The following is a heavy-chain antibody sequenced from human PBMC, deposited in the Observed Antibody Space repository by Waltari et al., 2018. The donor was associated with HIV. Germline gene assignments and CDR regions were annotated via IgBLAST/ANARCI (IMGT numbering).Heavy chain of an antibody. CDR3: ARMGDTFYCHD. V-gene: IGHV4-4*02. CDR2: IYHSGTT. Sequence: QVQLQESGPGLVKPSGTLSLVCGVSGGSISSNRWWSWVRQPPGKGLEWIGKIYHSGTTNYNPSFTSRVTISVDKSKNHFSLKLRSVTAADTAVYFCARMGDTFYCHDWGQGTLVTVSS. CDR1: GGSISSNRW. D-gene: IGHD3-16*01. J-gene: IGHJ4*02.